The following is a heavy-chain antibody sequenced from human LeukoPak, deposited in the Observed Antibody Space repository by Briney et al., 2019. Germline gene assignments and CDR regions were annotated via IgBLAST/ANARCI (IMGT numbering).Heavy chain of an antibody. CDR3: AKTDYGGNPPLDY. V-gene: IGHV3-23*01. CDR2: LSGSGDTT. D-gene: IGHD4-23*01. Sequence: GGSLRLSCAASGFTFSSYGMSWVRQAPVKGLEWVSALSGSGDTTYYADSVKGRFAISRDNSKNTLYLQMNSLRAEDTAVYYCAKTDYGGNPPLDYWGQGTLVTVSS. J-gene: IGHJ4*02. CDR1: GFTFSSYG.